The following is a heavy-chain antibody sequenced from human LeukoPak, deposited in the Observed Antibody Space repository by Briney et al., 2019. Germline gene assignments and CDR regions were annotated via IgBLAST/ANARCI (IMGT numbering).Heavy chain of an antibody. CDR2: IYSGGST. D-gene: IGHD3-3*01. Sequence: GGSLRLSCAASGFTVSSNYMSWVRQAPGKGLEWVSLIYSGGSTYYADSVQGRFTISRDNAKNTLYLQMNSLRAEDTAVYYCARGVWRDYYAFDIWGQGTMVTVSS. J-gene: IGHJ3*02. V-gene: IGHV3-66*01. CDR3: ARGVWRDYYAFDI. CDR1: GFTVSSNY.